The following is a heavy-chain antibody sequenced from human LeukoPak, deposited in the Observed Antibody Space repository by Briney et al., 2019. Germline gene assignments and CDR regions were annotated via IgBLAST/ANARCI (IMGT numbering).Heavy chain of an antibody. CDR3: ARDGMVAHIDY. CDR2: ISGSGGST. CDR1: GFTFSSYA. V-gene: IGHV3-23*01. D-gene: IGHD2-8*01. Sequence: GGSLRLSCAASGFTFSSYAMSWVRQAPGKGLEWVSAISGSGGSTYYADSVKGRFTISRDNSKNTLYLQMDSLRAEDTAVYYCARDGMVAHIDYWGQGTLVTVSS. J-gene: IGHJ4*02.